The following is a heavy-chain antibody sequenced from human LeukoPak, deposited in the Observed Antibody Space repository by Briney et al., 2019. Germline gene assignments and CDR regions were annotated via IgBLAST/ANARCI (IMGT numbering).Heavy chain of an antibody. CDR3: ARVQGTAARPGYYYYYGMDV. V-gene: IGHV7-4-1*02. CDR1: GYTFTSYA. CDR2: INTNTGNP. Sequence: ASVKVSCKASGYTFTSYAMNWVRQAPGQGLEWMGWINTNTGNPTYAQGFTGRFVFSLDTSVSTAYLQISSLKAEDTAVYYCARVQGTAARPGYYYYYGMDVWGQGTTVTVSS. D-gene: IGHD6-6*01. J-gene: IGHJ6*02.